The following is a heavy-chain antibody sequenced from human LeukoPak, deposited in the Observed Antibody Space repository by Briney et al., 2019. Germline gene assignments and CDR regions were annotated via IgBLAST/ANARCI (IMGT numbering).Heavy chain of an antibody. D-gene: IGHD2-2*01. V-gene: IGHV1-46*01. CDR2: INPSGGST. Sequence: ASVKVSCKASGYTFTSYYMHWVRQAPGQGLEWMGIINPSGGSTSYAQKFQGRVTMTRDTSTSTVYMELSSLRSEDTAVYYCARSLLPPGVVVPPAPYYYYYMDVWGKGTTVTVSS. J-gene: IGHJ6*03. CDR1: GYTFTSYY. CDR3: ARSLLPPGVVVPPAPYYYYYMDV.